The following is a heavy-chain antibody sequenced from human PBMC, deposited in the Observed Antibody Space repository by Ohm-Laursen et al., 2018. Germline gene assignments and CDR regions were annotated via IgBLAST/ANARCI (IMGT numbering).Heavy chain of an antibody. V-gene: IGHV3-30*18. J-gene: IGHJ4*02. Sequence: SLRLSCAASGFTFSSYGMHWVRQAPGKGLEWVAVISYDGSNKYYADSVKGRFTISRDKSKNTLYLQMNSLKSEDTAAYHCAKERSSGEIEYWGQGTLVTVSS. D-gene: IGHD2-15*01. CDR1: GFTFSSYG. CDR3: AKERSSGEIEY. CDR2: ISYDGSNK.